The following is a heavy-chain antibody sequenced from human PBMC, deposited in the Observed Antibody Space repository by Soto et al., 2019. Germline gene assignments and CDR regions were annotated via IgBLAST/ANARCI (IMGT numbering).Heavy chain of an antibody. CDR3: ARGAVAGTGDYYGMDV. J-gene: IGHJ6*01. CDR1: GFTFSSYA. D-gene: IGHD6-19*01. Sequence: QVQLVESGGGVVQPGRSLRLSCAASGFTFSSYAMHWVRQAPGKGLEWVAVISYDGSNKYYADSVKGRFTISRDNSKNTLYLQMNSLRAEDTAVYYCARGAVAGTGDYYGMDVW. CDR2: ISYDGSNK. V-gene: IGHV3-30-3*01.